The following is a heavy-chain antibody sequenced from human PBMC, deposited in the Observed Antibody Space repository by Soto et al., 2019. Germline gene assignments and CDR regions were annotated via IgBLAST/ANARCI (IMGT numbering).Heavy chain of an antibody. CDR3: AGSSSWYPSYGMDV. Sequence: AGGSLRLSCAASGFTVSSNYMSWVRQAPGKGLEWVSVIYSGGSTYYADSVKGRFTMSRDNSKNTLYLQMNSLRAEDTAVYYCAGSSSWYPSYGMDVWGQGTTVTVSS. CDR2: IYSGGST. CDR1: GFTVSSNY. D-gene: IGHD6-13*01. J-gene: IGHJ6*02. V-gene: IGHV3-53*01.